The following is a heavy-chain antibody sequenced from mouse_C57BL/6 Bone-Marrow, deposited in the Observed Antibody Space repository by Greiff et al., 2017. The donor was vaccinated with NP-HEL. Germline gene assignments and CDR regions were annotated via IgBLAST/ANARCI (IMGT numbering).Heavy chain of an antibody. D-gene: IGHD2-5*01. CDR1: GYTFTSYW. CDR2: INPSNGGT. J-gene: IGHJ3*01. CDR3: ARSGYSNEEWFAY. V-gene: IGHV1-53*01. Sequence: VQLQQSGTELVKPGASVKLSCKASGYTFTSYWMHWVKQRPGQGLEWIGNINPSNGGTNYNEKFKSKATLTVDKSSSTAYMQLSSLTSEDSAVYYCARSGYSNEEWFAYWGQGTLVTVSA.